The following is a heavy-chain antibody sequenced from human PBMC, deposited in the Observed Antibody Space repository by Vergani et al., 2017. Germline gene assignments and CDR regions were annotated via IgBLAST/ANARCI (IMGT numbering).Heavy chain of an antibody. CDR3: ARGRAVAGTFRDFDY. CDR1: GGSISSSNW. Sequence: QVQLQESGPGLVKPSQTLSLTCTVSGGSISSSNWWSWVRQPPGKGLEWIGEIYHSGSTNYNPSLKSRVTISVDKSKNQFSLKLSSVTAADTAVYYCARGRAVAGTFRDFDYWGQGTLVTVSS. J-gene: IGHJ4*02. CDR2: IYHSGST. V-gene: IGHV4-4*02. D-gene: IGHD6-19*01.